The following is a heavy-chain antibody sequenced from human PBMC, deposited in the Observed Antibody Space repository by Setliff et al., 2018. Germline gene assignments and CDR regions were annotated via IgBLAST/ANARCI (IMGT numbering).Heavy chain of an antibody. D-gene: IGHD6-19*01. CDR2: IYYSGTT. Sequence: SETLSLTCSVSGGSIISSTYNWGWIRQPPGKGLEWIGSIYYSGTTYYNPSLESRITMSVDTSNNRFSLKLTSVTAADTAVYYCARQPRTYVAAGPPFEYWGQGTLVTVSS. V-gene: IGHV4-39*01. CDR1: GGSIISSTYN. CDR3: ARQPRTYVAAGPPFEY. J-gene: IGHJ4*02.